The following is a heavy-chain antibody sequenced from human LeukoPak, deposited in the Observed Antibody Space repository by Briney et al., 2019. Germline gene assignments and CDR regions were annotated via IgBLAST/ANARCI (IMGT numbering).Heavy chain of an antibody. Sequence: GESLKISCKGSGYNFTSYWIGWVRQMPGKGLEWMGIIYPGDSDTRYSPSFQGLVTISAGKSISTAHLQWSSLKASDTAMYYCARQRTYYYESSGYFPNDAFDIWGQGTMVTVSS. CDR3: ARQRTYYYESSGYFPNDAFDI. J-gene: IGHJ3*02. CDR1: GYNFTSYW. D-gene: IGHD3-22*01. CDR2: IYPGDSDT. V-gene: IGHV5-51*01.